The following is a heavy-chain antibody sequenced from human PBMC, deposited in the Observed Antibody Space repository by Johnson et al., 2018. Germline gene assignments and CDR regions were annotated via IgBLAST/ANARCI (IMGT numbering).Heavy chain of an antibody. Sequence: QVQLVQSGGGVVQPGRSXRLSCAASGFTFSSYGMHWVRQAPGKGLEWVAVISYDGSNKYYADSVKGRFTISRDNSKNTLSLQMNSLRDEDTAVYYCARLGSSTYYYYYYMDVWGKGTTVTVSS. CDR3: ARLGSSTYYYYYYMDV. CDR2: ISYDGSNK. D-gene: IGHD2-2*01. CDR1: GFTFSSYG. J-gene: IGHJ6*03. V-gene: IGHV3-30*03.